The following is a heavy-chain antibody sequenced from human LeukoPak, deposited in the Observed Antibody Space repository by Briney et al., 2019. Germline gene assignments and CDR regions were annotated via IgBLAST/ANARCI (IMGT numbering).Heavy chain of an antibody. Sequence: GGSLRLSCAASGFTFSSYGMHWVRQAPGKGLEWVSVIYSGGNTYYADSVKGRFTISRDNSKNTLYLQMNNLRAEDTAVYYCAWGNQWGQGTLVTVSS. CDR3: AWGNQ. CDR1: GFTFSSYG. V-gene: IGHV3-NL1*01. J-gene: IGHJ4*02. CDR2: IYSGGNT. D-gene: IGHD1-14*01.